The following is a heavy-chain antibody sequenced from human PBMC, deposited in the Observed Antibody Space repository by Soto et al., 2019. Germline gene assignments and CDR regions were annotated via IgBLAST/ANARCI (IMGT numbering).Heavy chain of an antibody. V-gene: IGHV1-2*02. J-gene: IGHJ3*02. CDR2: INPATGAA. D-gene: IGHD3-3*01. CDR1: GYPVTAYY. CDR3: ARGGGVGVAGSAAFDM. Sequence: QLHLVQSGAVVKKPGASVTVSCSASGYPVTAYYMHWVRQAPGRGLEWMGGINPATGAAKYTQTLQGRVTMTRDRSTSTVFMELGGLTSEDTAVFYCARGGGVGVAGSAAFDMWGQGTVVTVSS.